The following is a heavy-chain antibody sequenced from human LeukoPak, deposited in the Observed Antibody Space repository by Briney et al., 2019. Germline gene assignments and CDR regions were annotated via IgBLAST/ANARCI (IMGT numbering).Heavy chain of an antibody. D-gene: IGHD5-18*01. CDR1: GYTFTSYD. Sequence: ASVKASCKASGYTFTSYDINWVRQATGQGLEWMGWMNPNSGNTAYAQKFQGRVTITRNTSISTAYMELSSLRSEDTAVYYCACVQRAPKSGYSYGWAGYNWFDPWGQGTLVTVSS. V-gene: IGHV1-8*03. CDR2: MNPNSGNT. J-gene: IGHJ5*02. CDR3: ACVQRAPKSGYSYGWAGYNWFDP.